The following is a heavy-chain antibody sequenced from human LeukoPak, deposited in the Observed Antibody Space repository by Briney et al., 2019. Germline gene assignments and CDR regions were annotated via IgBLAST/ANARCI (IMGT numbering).Heavy chain of an antibody. CDR3: ARDAPDY. CDR2: IGSSGNTI. V-gene: IGHV3-48*03. J-gene: IGHJ4*02. CDR1: GFTFSSYE. Sequence: GGSLRLSCAASGFTFSSYEMNWVRQAPGKGLEWISYIGSSGNTIYYTDSVKGRFTISRDNAKNSLYLQMNSLRAEDTAVYYCARDAPDYWGQGTLVTVSS.